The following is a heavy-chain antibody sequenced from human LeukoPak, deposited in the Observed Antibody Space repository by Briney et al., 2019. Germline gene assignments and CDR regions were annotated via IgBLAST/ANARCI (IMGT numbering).Heavy chain of an antibody. V-gene: IGHV3-30*04. CDR2: ISYDGSNK. J-gene: IGHJ3*02. Sequence: GGSLRLSCAAPGFTFSSYAMHWVRQAPGKGLEWVAVISYDGSNKYYADSVKGRFTISRDNSKNTLYLQRNSLRAEDTAVYYCARERIAAASVLDDAFDIWGQGTMVTVSS. CDR1: GFTFSSYA. CDR3: ARERIAAASVLDDAFDI. D-gene: IGHD6-13*01.